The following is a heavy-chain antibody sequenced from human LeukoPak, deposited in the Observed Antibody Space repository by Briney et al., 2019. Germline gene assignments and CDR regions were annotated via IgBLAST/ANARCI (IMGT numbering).Heavy chain of an antibody. D-gene: IGHD2-2*03. CDR2: ISAYNGKT. CDR1: GYTFTSYG. V-gene: IGHV1-18*01. Sequence: ASVKVSCKASGYTFTSYGISWVRQAAGQGLEWMGWISAYNGKTNYAQKLQGRVTMTTDTSTSTAYMELRRLRSDDTAVYYCARDLTSGYCSSTSCYFDYWGQGTLVTVSS. J-gene: IGHJ4*02. CDR3: ARDLTSGYCSSTSCYFDY.